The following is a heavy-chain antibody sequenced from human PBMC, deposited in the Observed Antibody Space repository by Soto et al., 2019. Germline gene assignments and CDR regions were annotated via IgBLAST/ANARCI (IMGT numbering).Heavy chain of an antibody. Sequence: EVQLLESGGGLVQPGGSLRLSCAASGFTFSSYAMSWVRQAPGKGLEWVSVISGSGGSTYYADSVKGRFTISRDNSKTTRYLQMNSLRAEDTAVYYCAKRGSGSQFVYWGQGTLVTVSS. CDR2: ISGSGGST. J-gene: IGHJ4*02. V-gene: IGHV3-23*01. CDR3: AKRGSGSQFVY. D-gene: IGHD1-26*01. CDR1: GFTFSSYA.